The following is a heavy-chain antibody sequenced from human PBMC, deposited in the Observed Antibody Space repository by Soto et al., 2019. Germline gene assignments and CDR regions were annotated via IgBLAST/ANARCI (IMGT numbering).Heavy chain of an antibody. CDR3: AHPRGYGVFDAYDI. V-gene: IGHV3-23*01. Sequence: GGSLRLSCVASGFTFRTYAISWVRQAPGKGLEWVSALTPSGGETYYADSVKGRFTISRDNSMNALYLQMNSLRTEDTAVYYCAHPRGYGVFDAYDIWGQGTMVTVSS. D-gene: IGHD4-17*01. J-gene: IGHJ3*02. CDR1: GFTFRTYA. CDR2: LTPSGGET.